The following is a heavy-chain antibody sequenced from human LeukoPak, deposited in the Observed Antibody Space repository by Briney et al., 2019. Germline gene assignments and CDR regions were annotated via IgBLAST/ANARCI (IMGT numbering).Heavy chain of an antibody. Sequence: GGSLRLSCAASGFSFRRYYMSWVRQAPGKGLQWVSVLFSGGDTYYADFVKDRFSISRDSSRETLFLQMNSLRADDTAVYYCARQGFDSGFDYWGHGTMVTVSS. V-gene: IGHV3-66*04. J-gene: IGHJ4*01. CDR3: ARQGFDSGFDY. D-gene: IGHD2-21*01. CDR1: GFSFRRYY. CDR2: LFSGGDT.